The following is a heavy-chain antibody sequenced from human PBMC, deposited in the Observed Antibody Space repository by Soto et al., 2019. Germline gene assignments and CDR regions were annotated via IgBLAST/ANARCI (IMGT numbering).Heavy chain of an antibody. CDR3: ARTDYYDSSGSFDP. D-gene: IGHD3-22*01. J-gene: IGHJ5*02. V-gene: IGHV4-59*01. Sequence: SETLSLSCSVSGGSISSYYWSGIRQPPGKGLEWIGYIYYSGSTNYNPSLKSRVTISVDTSKNQFSLKLSSVTAADTAVYYCARTDYYDSSGSFDPWGQGTLVTVSS. CDR1: GGSISSYY. CDR2: IYYSGST.